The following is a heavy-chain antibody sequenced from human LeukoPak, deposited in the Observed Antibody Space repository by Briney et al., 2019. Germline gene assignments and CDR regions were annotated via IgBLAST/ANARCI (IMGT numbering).Heavy chain of an antibody. V-gene: IGHV3-48*03. CDR1: GFTFSGYE. J-gene: IGHJ3*02. D-gene: IGHD2/OR15-2a*01. CDR2: ISSSGTTK. Sequence: GGSLRLSCAASGFTFSGYEMNWVRQGPGKGLEWVSYISSSGTTKYYADSVKGRFTLSRDNAKKSLSLQMNSLRAEDTAIYYCARSNRDAFDMWGQGTVVTVSS. CDR3: ARSNRDAFDM.